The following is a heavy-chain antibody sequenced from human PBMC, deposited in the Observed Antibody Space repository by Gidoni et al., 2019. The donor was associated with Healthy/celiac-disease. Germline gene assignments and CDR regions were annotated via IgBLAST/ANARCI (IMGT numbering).Heavy chain of an antibody. CDR3: ARAYYDSSGYGHSSWRFDY. CDR2: IITIFGTA. J-gene: IGHJ4*02. Sequence: QVQLVQSGAEVKKPGSSVKVSCTASGGTFSSYAISWVRQAPGQGLEWMGGIITIFGTANYAQKFQGRVTITADQSTSTAYMELSSLRSEDTAVYYCARAYYDSSGYGHSSWRFDYWGQGTLVTVSS. V-gene: IGHV1-69*01. D-gene: IGHD3-22*01. CDR1: GGTFSSYA.